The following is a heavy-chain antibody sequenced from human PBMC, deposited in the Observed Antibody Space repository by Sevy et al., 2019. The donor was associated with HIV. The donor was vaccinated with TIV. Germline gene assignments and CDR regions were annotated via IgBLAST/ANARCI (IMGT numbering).Heavy chain of an antibody. D-gene: IGHD6-6*01. CDR3: ARPFPRIAPFSAAFFDS. CDR2: INGRGGSA. Sequence: GGSLRLSCAASGFASGFTFSSFAMSWVRQLPGKGLEWVSTINGRGGSAYYADSVKGRFTLSRDNSNNALFLQMDSLTPEDTALYYCARPFPRIAPFSAAFFDSWGHGTLVTVSS. CDR1: GFTFSSFA. J-gene: IGHJ4*01. V-gene: IGHV3-23*01.